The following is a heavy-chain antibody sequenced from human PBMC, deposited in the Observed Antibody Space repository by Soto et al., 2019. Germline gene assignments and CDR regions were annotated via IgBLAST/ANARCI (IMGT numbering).Heavy chain of an antibody. CDR2: VYNSGST. J-gene: IGHJ4*02. Sequence: QVQLQESGPGLVKPSETLSLTCTVSGGSISHNYWTWIRQPPGKGLEWIGSVYNSGSTNYNPSLKSRVTISVDTSKNQFSLRLSSVTAADTAVYYCARGRESYIWNDVGYWGQGTLVTVSS. D-gene: IGHD1-1*01. CDR1: GGSISHNY. CDR3: ARGRESYIWNDVGY. V-gene: IGHV4-59*01.